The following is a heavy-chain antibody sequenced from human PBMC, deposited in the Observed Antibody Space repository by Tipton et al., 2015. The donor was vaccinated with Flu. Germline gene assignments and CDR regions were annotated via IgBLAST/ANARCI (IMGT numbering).Heavy chain of an antibody. D-gene: IGHD3-22*01. CDR1: GFTFSTFW. Sequence: SLRLSCAASGFTFSTFWMSWVSQAPGKGLEWVANINQDGSAKYYVDSVKGRFTISRDNGKNSLYLQMNSLRAEDTAVYYCAREEGHYYDSSGFFDYWGQGTLVTVSS. V-gene: IGHV3-7*01. CDR2: INQDGSAK. J-gene: IGHJ4*02. CDR3: AREEGHYYDSSGFFDY.